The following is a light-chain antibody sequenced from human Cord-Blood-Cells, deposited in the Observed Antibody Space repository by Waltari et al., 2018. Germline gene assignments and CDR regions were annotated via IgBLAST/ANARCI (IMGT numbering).Light chain of an antibody. CDR3: QQYDNLPIT. J-gene: IGKJ5*01. V-gene: IGKV1-33*01. CDR2: DAS. Sequence: DIQMTQSPSSLSASVGDRVTITCQASQDISNYLNWYQQQTGKAPKLLIYDASKLETGVPTRFSGSGSWTDFTFTISSLQPEDIATYYCQQYDNLPITFGQGTRLEIK. CDR1: QDISNY.